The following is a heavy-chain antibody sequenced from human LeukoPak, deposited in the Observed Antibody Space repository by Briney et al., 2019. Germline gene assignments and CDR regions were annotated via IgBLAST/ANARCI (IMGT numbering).Heavy chain of an antibody. Sequence: PSETLSLTCTVSGGSISSSSYYWGWIRQPPGKGLEWIGSIYYSGSTYYNPSLKSRVTISVDTSKNQFSLKLSSVTAADTAVYYCARLRRWFGEGKDWGQGTLVTVSS. CDR3: ARLRRWFGEGKD. V-gene: IGHV4-39*07. D-gene: IGHD3-10*01. CDR2: IYYSGST. CDR1: GGSISSSSYY. J-gene: IGHJ4*02.